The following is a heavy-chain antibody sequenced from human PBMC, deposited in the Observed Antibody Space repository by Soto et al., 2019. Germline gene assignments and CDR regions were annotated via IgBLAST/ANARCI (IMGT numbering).Heavy chain of an antibody. Sequence: PSETLSLTCAVSGGSISSGGYSWSWIRQPPGKGLEWIGFIYYSGTTNYNPSLKSRVTISVDTSMNQFSLTLTSVTAADTAVYYCAIDPARGDGSYLGYFDYWGQGTPVTVSS. J-gene: IGHJ4*02. CDR1: GGSISSGGYS. CDR3: AIDPARGDGSYLGYFDY. V-gene: IGHV4-30-4*07. D-gene: IGHD1-26*01. CDR2: IYYSGTT.